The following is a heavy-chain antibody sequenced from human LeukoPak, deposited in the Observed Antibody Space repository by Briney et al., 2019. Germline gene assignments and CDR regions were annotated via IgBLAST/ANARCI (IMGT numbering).Heavy chain of an antibody. V-gene: IGHV4-39*07. CDR2: IYYSGST. J-gene: IGHJ5*02. D-gene: IGHD3-22*01. CDR1: GGSISSSSYY. CDR3: ARVPQDYYDSSGYYGVRFDP. Sequence: SETLSLTCTVSGGSISSSSYYWGWIRQPPGKGLEWIGSIYYSGSTYYNPSLKSRVTISLDTSKNQFSLKLSSVTAADTAVYYCARVPQDYYDSSGYYGVRFDPWGQGTLVTVSS.